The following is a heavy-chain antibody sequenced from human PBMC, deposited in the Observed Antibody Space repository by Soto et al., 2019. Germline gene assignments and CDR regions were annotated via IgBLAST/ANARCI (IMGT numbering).Heavy chain of an antibody. Sequence: PGGSLRLSCAASGFTFSSYWMSWVRQAPGKGLEWVANIKQDGSEKYYVDSVKGRFTISRDNAKNSLYLQMNSLRAEDTAVYYCARENVLRFLEWSHWFDPWGQGTLVTVSS. J-gene: IGHJ5*02. CDR3: ARENVLRFLEWSHWFDP. D-gene: IGHD3-3*01. CDR1: GFTFSSYW. CDR2: IKQDGSEK. V-gene: IGHV3-7*01.